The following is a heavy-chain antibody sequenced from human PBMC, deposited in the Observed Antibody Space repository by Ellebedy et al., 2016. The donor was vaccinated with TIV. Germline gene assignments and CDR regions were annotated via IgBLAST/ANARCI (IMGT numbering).Heavy chain of an antibody. J-gene: IGHJ4*02. Sequence: GESLKISCAASGFTFSTYGIHWVRQAPGKGLVWVSRINSDGSTTTYADSVKGRFTISRDNAKNTLYLQMNSLRAEDTAVYYCARGLYSSGGWGQGTLVTVSS. CDR1: GFTFSTYG. CDR3: ARGLYSSGG. CDR2: INSDGSTT. V-gene: IGHV3-74*03. D-gene: IGHD5-18*01.